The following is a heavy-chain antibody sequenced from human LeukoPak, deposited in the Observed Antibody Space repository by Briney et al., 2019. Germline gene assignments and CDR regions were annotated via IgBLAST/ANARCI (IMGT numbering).Heavy chain of an antibody. CDR1: GYSFTSYW. J-gene: IGHJ5*02. D-gene: IGHD6-19*01. CDR2: IYPGDSDT. Sequence: GESLKISCKGSGYSFTSYWIGWVRQMPGKGREWMGIIYPGDSDTRYSPSFQGQVTISADKSISTAYLQWSSLKASDTAMYYCARLGGSSGWYFSGANWFDPWGQGTLVTVSS. CDR3: ARLGGSSGWYFSGANWFDP. V-gene: IGHV5-51*01.